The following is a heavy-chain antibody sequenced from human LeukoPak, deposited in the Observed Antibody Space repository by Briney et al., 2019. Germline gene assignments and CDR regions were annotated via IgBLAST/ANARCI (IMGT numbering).Heavy chain of an antibody. Sequence: PGGSLRLSCAVSGFTFSSHAMHWIRQAPGKGLEYVSSTTGNGGSTYYASSVKGRFTISRDNSKNTLYLQMGSMRAEDMAVYYCVRDYYSKYPLGNYMDVWGKGTTVTVSS. D-gene: IGHD4-11*01. CDR3: VRDYYSKYPLGNYMDV. CDR1: GFTFSSHA. V-gene: IGHV3-64*01. J-gene: IGHJ6*03. CDR2: TTGNGGST.